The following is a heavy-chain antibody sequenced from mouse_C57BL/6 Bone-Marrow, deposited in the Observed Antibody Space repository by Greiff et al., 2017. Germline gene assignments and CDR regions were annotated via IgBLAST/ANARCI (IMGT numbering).Heavy chain of an antibody. CDR3: ARMGWSFDY. D-gene: IGHD2-3*01. CDR2: IDPSDSDT. V-gene: IGHV1-50*01. Sequence: QVQLQQPGAELVKPGASVKLSCKASGYTFTSYWMQWVKQRPGQGLEWIGEIDPSDSDTNYNHKFKGKAKLTVDTSSSTAYMQLSSLTSEDAAVYYCARMGWSFDYWGQGTTLTVSS. CDR1: GYTFTSYW. J-gene: IGHJ2*01.